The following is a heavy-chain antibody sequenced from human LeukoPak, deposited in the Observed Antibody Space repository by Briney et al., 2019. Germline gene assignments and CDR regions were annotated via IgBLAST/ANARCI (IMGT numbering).Heavy chain of an antibody. CDR2: ISYDGSNK. CDR3: AKDGHLPGDYEPDYFDY. V-gene: IGHV3-30*18. Sequence: PGGSLRLSCAASGFTFSSYGMHWVRQAPGKGLEWVAVISYDGSNKYYADSVKGRLTISRDNSKNTLYLQMNSLRAEDTAVYYCAKDGHLPGDYEPDYFDYWGQGTLVTVSS. J-gene: IGHJ4*02. D-gene: IGHD4-17*01. CDR1: GFTFSSYG.